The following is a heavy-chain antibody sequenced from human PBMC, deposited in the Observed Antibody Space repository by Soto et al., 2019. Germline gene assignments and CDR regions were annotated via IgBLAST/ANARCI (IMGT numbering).Heavy chain of an antibody. CDR3: VRAIVGPTTTGWLDP. CDR2: IIPIFGTA. D-gene: IGHD1-26*01. Sequence: SVKVSCKASGGTFSRYAISWVRQAPGQGLEWMGGIIPIFGTANYAQKFQGRVTITADESTSTAYMELSSLRFEDTAVYYCVRAIVGPTTTGWLDPWGQGTLVTVSS. V-gene: IGHV1-69*13. J-gene: IGHJ5*02. CDR1: GGTFSRYA.